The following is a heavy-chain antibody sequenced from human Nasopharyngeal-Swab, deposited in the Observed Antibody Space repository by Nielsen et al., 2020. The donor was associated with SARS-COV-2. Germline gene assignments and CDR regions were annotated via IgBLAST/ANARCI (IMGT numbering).Heavy chain of an antibody. J-gene: IGHJ5*02. CDR2: FDPEDGET. V-gene: IGHV1-24*01. Sequence: ASVKVSCKVSGYTLTELSMHWVRQAPGKGLEWMGGFDPEDGETIYAQKFQGRVTMTEDTSTDTAYMELSSLRSEDTAAYYCATGPVRGVISWFDPWGQGTLVTVSS. CDR3: ATGPVRGVISWFDP. D-gene: IGHD3-10*01. CDR1: GYTLTELS.